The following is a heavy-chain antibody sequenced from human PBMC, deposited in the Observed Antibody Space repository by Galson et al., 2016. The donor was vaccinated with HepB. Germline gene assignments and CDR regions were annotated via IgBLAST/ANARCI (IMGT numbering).Heavy chain of an antibody. CDR2: IDPSADTT. CDR1: GYAFSTYY. CDR3: ARLKGEPGTGYYYGMDV. Sequence: SVKVSCKASGYAFSTYYMSWVRQAPGRGLEWMGIIDPSADTTSYAQKFQGRVTMTRDTSTSTISMELTSLRSEDSAVYYCARLKGEPGTGYYYGMDVWGQGTTVTVSS. J-gene: IGHJ6*02. V-gene: IGHV1-46*01. D-gene: IGHD1-7*01.